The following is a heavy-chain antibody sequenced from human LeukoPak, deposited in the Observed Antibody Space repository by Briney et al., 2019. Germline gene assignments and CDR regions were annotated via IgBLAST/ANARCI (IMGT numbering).Heavy chain of an antibody. D-gene: IGHD3-16*01. CDR1: GDNVFSSSVA. CDR3: AREAYDYVWGSPNWFDP. J-gene: IGHJ5*01. Sequence: SQTLSLTCAISGDNVFSSSVAWNWIRQSPSRGLEWLGRTYYRSKWYNDYAVSVKSRITINPDTSKNQFSLHLNSVTPEDTAVYYCAREAYDYVWGSPNWFDPWGQGTLVTVSS. CDR2: TYYRSKWYN. V-gene: IGHV6-1*01.